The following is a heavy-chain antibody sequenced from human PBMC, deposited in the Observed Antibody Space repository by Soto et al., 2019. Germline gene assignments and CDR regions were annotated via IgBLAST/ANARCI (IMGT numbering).Heavy chain of an antibody. V-gene: IGHV3-74*01. CDR2: INTDGTTT. D-gene: IGHD6-6*01. J-gene: IGHJ6*02. CDR1: GFTFSSYW. CDR3: ARFLGTIAARPGYYGVDV. Sequence: EGSLRLSCAASGFTFSSYWVHWVRQAPGKGLVWVSRINTDGTTTTYADSLKGRFTISRDNAKNTLYLQMNSLRAEDTAVYYCARFLGTIAARPGYYGVDVWGQGTTVTVSS.